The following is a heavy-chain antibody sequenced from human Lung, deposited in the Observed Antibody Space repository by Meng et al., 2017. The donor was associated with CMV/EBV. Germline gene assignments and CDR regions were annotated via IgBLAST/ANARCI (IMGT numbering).Heavy chain of an antibody. CDR1: GYTFTSYD. J-gene: IGHJ6*02. V-gene: IGHV1-8*03. Sequence: ASVXVSXKASGYTFTSYDINWVRQATGQGLEWMGWMNPNSGNTGYAQKFQGRVTITRNTSISTAYMELSSLRSEDTAVYYCARGRAGYYYYGMDVWGQGTTVTFSS. CDR3: ARGRAGYYYYGMDV. CDR2: MNPNSGNT. D-gene: IGHD6-19*01.